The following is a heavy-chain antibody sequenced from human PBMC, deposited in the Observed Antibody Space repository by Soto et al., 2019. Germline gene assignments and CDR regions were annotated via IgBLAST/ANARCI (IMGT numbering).Heavy chain of an antibody. D-gene: IGHD6-6*01. CDR1: GYRFTSYW. CDR3: ARQYSSSSGYYYGVDV. Sequence: PXESLKISCKACGYRFTSYWIGWVRQMPGKGLEWMGIIYPGDSETRYSPSFQGQVTISADKSISTAYLQWSSLKASDTAMYYCARQYSSSSGYYYGVDVWGQGTTVTASS. V-gene: IGHV5-51*01. J-gene: IGHJ6*02. CDR2: IYPGDSET.